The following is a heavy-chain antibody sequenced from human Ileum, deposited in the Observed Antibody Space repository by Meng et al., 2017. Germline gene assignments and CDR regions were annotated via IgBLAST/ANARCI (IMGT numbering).Heavy chain of an antibody. CDR2: ISHSGSA. CDR1: SGSISSNTY. D-gene: IGHD4-23*01. Sequence: QVQLQESRPGLVRPSGTLSLTWGVSSGSISSNTYWSWVRQPPGKGLEWIGQISHSGSAYYNPSLKSRVTMSVDKSKSQFSLMLTSVTAADTAIYYCARHGGYSQDFWGQGTLVTVSS. J-gene: IGHJ4*02. CDR3: ARHGGYSQDF. V-gene: IGHV4-4*02.